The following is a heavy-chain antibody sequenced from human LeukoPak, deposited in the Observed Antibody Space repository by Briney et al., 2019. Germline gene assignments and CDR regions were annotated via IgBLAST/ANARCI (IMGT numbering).Heavy chain of an antibody. J-gene: IGHJ5*02. V-gene: IGHV4-39*01. CDR2: IYYSGST. Sequence: SETLSLTCAVSGDSIFGSSSYWGWLRQPPGKGLEWIGSIYYSGSTHYNPSLKSRVTISVDTSKNQFFLRLTSVSAADTAVYYCARCITIFGVVNWFDPWGQGTLVTVSS. D-gene: IGHD3-3*01. CDR1: GDSIFGSSSY. CDR3: ARCITIFGVVNWFDP.